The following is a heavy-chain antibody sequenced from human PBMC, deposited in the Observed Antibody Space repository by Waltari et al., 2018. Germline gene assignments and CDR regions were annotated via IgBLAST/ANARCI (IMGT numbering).Heavy chain of an antibody. J-gene: IGHJ3*02. D-gene: IGHD4-17*01. V-gene: IGHV4-39*07. CDR3: AREYLKLGLRADAFDI. CDR1: GGSISSSSYY. CDR2: IYYSGST. Sequence: QLQLQESGPGLVKPSETLSLTCTVSGGSISSSSYYWGWIRQPPGKGLEWIGSIYYSGSTYYNPALKSRVTISVDTSKNQFSLKLSSVTAADTAVYYCAREYLKLGLRADAFDIWGQGTMVTVSS.